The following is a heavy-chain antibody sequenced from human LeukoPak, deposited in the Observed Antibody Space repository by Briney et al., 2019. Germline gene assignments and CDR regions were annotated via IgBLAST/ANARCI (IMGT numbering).Heavy chain of an antibody. V-gene: IGHV4-34*01. D-gene: IGHD3-9*01. Sequence: SETLSLTCAVYGGSFSGYYWSWIRQPPGKGLEWIGEINHSGSTNYNPSLKSRVTISVDTSKNQFSLKLSSVTAADTAVYYCARGPLQYFDWLRGGNQNWFDPWGQGTLVTVSS. CDR2: INHSGST. J-gene: IGHJ5*02. CDR3: ARGPLQYFDWLRGGNQNWFDP. CDR1: GGSFSGYY.